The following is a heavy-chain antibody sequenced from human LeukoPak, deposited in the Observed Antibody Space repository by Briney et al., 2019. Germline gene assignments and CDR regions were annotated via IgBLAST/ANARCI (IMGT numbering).Heavy chain of an antibody. J-gene: IGHJ3*02. CDR2: IYTSGST. D-gene: IGHD3-22*01. Sequence: SETLSLTCTVSGGSISSYYWSWIRQPAGKGLEWIGRIYTSGSTNYNPSLKSRVTMSVDTSENQFSLKLSSVTAADTAVYYCARDYYDSSGYYYPAAFDIWGQGTMVTVSS. V-gene: IGHV4-4*07. CDR1: GGSISSYY. CDR3: ARDYYDSSGYYYPAAFDI.